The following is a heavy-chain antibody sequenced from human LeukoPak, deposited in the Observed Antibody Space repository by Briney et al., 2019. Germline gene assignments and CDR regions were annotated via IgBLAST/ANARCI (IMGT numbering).Heavy chain of an antibody. CDR1: GGSISSGDSY. D-gene: IGHD1-26*01. J-gene: IGHJ2*01. CDR3: ARAKKSFRYFDL. CDR2: IYYSGST. V-gene: IGHV4-30-4*01. Sequence: SETLSLTGTVSGGSISSGDSYWSWIRQPPGRGLEWIGYIYYSGSTYYKQSPKSRVTISVDMSKNHFSLKLSSVTAADTAVYYCARAKKSFRYFDLWGRGTLVTVSS.